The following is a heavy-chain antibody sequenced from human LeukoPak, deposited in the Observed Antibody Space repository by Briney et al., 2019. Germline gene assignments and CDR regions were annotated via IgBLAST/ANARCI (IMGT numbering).Heavy chain of an antibody. CDR1: GFTFSSYS. CDR2: ISSSSSYI. J-gene: IGHJ4*02. Sequence: GGSLRLSCAASGFTFSSYSMNWVRQAPGKGLEWVSSISSSSSYIYYADSVKGRFTISRDNAKNSLYLQMNSLRVEDTAVYYCARGTYYYDSSGYYYEDYWGQGTLVTVSS. CDR3: ARGTYYYDSSGYYYEDY. D-gene: IGHD3-22*01. V-gene: IGHV3-21*01.